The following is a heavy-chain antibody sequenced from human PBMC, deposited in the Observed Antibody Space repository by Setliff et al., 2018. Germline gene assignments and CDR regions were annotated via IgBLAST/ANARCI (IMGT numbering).Heavy chain of an antibody. D-gene: IGHD2-21*01. V-gene: IGHV4-38-2*01. Sequence: PSETLSLTCAVSANTLSTSYYWGWVRQPPGKGLEWIEEVNHRGDTNYSPSLRGRVTMTVDTSKRQVSLNLNSVTAADTGVYYCATRTFAVIPHSGLGLDYFYGMDVWGRGTTVTVSS. CDR1: ANTLSTSYY. CDR2: VNHRGDT. J-gene: IGHJ6*02. CDR3: ATRTFAVIPHSGLGLDYFYGMDV.